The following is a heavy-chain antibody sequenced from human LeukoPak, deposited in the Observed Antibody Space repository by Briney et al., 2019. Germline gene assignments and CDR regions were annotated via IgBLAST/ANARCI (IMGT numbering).Heavy chain of an antibody. J-gene: IGHJ4*02. Sequence: ASVKVSCKASGYTFTGYYMHWVRQAPGQGLEWMGWINPNSGGTNYAQKFQDRVTMTRDTSISTAYMELSRLRSDDTAVCYCARARSSSLYYFDYWGQGTLVTVSS. CDR1: GYTFTGYY. CDR3: ARARSSSLYYFDY. V-gene: IGHV1-2*02. D-gene: IGHD6-13*01. CDR2: INPNSGGT.